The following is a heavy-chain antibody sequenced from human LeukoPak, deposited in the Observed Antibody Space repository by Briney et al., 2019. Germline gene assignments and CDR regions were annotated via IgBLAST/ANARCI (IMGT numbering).Heavy chain of an antibody. CDR2: ISSRGSYT. CDR1: GFTLSNYN. J-gene: IGHJ3*02. CDR3: ARIDAFDI. Sequence: PGGSLRLSCAASGFTLSNYNMNWVRQAPGKGLEWVSYISSRGSYTYYADSVKGRFTISRDNAKNSLYLQMNSLRAEDTAVYYCARIDAFDIWGQGTMVTVSS. V-gene: IGHV3-21*06.